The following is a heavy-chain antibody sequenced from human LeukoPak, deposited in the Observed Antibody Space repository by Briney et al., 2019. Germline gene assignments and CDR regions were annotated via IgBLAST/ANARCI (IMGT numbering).Heavy chain of an antibody. CDR2: IYYSGST. Sequence: SETLSLTCTVSGGSISSYYWSWLRQPSGKGLEWIGYIYYSGSTNYNPSLKSRVTISVDTSKNQFSLKLSSVTAADTAVYYCARVGYSYGAKVGYYFDYWGQGTLVTVSS. CDR1: GGSISSYY. D-gene: IGHD5-18*01. CDR3: ARVGYSYGAKVGYYFDY. V-gene: IGHV4-59*01. J-gene: IGHJ4*02.